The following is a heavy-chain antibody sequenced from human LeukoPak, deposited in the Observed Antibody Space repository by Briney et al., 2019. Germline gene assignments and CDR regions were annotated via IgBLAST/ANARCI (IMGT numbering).Heavy chain of an antibody. CDR3: ARDPLITIFGVVTRHFDY. V-gene: IGHV4-59*12. Sequence: SETLSLTCTVSGGSISSYYWSWIRQPPGKGLEWIGAIYHRGNTYYNPSLKSRVTITIDTSKNQFSLKLSSVTAADTAVYYCARDPLITIFGVVTRHFDYWGQGTLVTVSS. CDR1: GGSISSYY. CDR2: IYHRGNT. J-gene: IGHJ4*02. D-gene: IGHD3-3*01.